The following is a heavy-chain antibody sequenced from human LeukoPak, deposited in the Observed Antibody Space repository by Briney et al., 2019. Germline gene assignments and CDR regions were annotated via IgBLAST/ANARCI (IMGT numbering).Heavy chain of an antibody. D-gene: IGHD6-13*01. Sequence: GGSLRLSCAASGFTFDDYGISWVRQAPGKGLEWVSGINWNGGSTGYADSVKGRLTISRDNAKNSLYLQMNSLRAEDTALYYCARVDSSSWASWGQGTLVTVSS. CDR2: INWNGGST. CDR1: GFTFDDYG. J-gene: IGHJ4*02. V-gene: IGHV3-20*04. CDR3: ARVDSSSWAS.